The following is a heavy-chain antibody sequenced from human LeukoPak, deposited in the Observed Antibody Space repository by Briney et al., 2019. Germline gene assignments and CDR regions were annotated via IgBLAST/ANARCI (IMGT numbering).Heavy chain of an antibody. V-gene: IGHV3-23*01. J-gene: IGHJ6*02. CDR2: ISGSGGST. D-gene: IGHD4-17*01. CDR3: AKDSPINYGDWYYGMDV. Sequence: PGGSLRLSCAASGFIFSSYAMSWVRQAPGKGLEWVSAISGSGGSTYYADSVKGRFTISRDNSKNTLYLQMNSLRAEDTAVYYCAKDSPINYGDWYYGMDVWGQGTTVTVSS. CDR1: GFIFSSYA.